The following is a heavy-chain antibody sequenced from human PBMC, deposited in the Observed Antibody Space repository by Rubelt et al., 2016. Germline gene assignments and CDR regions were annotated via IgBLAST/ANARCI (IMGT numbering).Heavy chain of an antibody. CDR1: GFTFGDYA. V-gene: IGHV3-49*03. D-gene: IGHD6-13*01. Sequence: GGGLVQPGRSLRPSCTASGFTFGDYAMSWFRQAPGKGLEWVGFIRSKAYGGTTEYAASVKGRFTISRDDSKSIAYLQMNSLKTEDTAVYYCTRDPSESAAGQIDYWGQGTLVTVSS. J-gene: IGHJ4*02. CDR3: TRDPSESAAGQIDY. CDR2: IRSKAYGGTT.